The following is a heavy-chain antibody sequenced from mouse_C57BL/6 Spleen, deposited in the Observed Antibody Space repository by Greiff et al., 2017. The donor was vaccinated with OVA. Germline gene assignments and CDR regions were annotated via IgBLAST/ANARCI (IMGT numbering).Heavy chain of an antibody. Sequence: EVQLQQSGPGLVKPSQSLSLTCSVTGYSITSGYYWNWIRQFPGNKLEWMGYISYDGSNNYNPSLKNRISITRDTSKNQFFLKLNSVTTEDTATYYCARERDYDPFFAYWGQGTLVTVSA. V-gene: IGHV3-6*01. CDR2: ISYDGSN. CDR1: GYSITSGYY. D-gene: IGHD2-3*01. CDR3: ARERDYDPFFAY. J-gene: IGHJ3*01.